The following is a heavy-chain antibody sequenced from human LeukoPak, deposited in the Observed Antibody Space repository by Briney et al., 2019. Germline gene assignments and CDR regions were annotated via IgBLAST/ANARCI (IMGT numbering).Heavy chain of an antibody. D-gene: IGHD4-23*01. CDR3: VKESDGADSPY. CDR2: ISWNSGSI. Sequence: KAGGSLRLSCAASGFTFDDNAMHWVRHVPGKGLEWVSGISWNSGSIAYADSVRGRFTVSRDNAKNSLYLQMSSLRAEDTAFYYCVKESDGADSPYWGQGILVTVSS. CDR1: GFTFDDNA. J-gene: IGHJ4*02. V-gene: IGHV3-9*01.